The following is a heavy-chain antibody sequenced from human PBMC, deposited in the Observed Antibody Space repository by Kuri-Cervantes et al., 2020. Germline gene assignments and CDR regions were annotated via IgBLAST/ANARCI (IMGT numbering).Heavy chain of an antibody. CDR3: AKADEDIVVVVAATRTDYYYYGMDV. J-gene: IGHJ6*02. CDR1: GFTFSSYD. V-gene: IGHV3-13*01. CDR2: IGTAGDT. Sequence: GGSLRLSCAASGFTFSSYDMHWVRQATGKGLEWVSAIGTAGDTYYPGSVKGRFTISRENAKNSLYLQMNSLRAEDTAVYYCAKADEDIVVVVAATRTDYYYYGMDVWGQGTTVTDSS. D-gene: IGHD2-15*01.